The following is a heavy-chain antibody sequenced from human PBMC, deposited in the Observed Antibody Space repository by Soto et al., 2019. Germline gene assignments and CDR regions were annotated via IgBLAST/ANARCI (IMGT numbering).Heavy chain of an antibody. CDR3: ARGVRPTWFQRNHDYCDVIDF. D-gene: IGHD3-22*01. CDR2: IIPIFGTA. V-gene: IGHV1-69*13. CDR1: GGTFSSYA. J-gene: IGHJ6*02. Sequence: ASVKVCCEASGGTFSSYAISWVRQAPGQGLEWMGGIIPIFGTANYAQKFQGRVTITADESTSTAYMELSSLRSEDTAVYYCARGVRPTWFQRNHDYCDVIDFRTQRTSVPVSS.